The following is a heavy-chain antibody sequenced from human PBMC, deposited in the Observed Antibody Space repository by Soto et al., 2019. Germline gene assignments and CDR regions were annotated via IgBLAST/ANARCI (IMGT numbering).Heavy chain of an antibody. V-gene: IGHV4-30-4*01. J-gene: IGHJ6*02. CDR1: GGSIDSANYY. D-gene: IGHD3-3*01. CDR2: IYYRGTT. CDR3: ARDQGYRDFFSASHYYYNMDI. Sequence: PSETLSLTCRVSGGSIDSANYYWTWIRQLPGKGPEWIGNIYYRGTTFYTPSLKSRLTISIDTSRNQFSLQLTSVTAADTAVYFCARDQGYRDFFSASHYYYNMDIWGQGTTVTVS.